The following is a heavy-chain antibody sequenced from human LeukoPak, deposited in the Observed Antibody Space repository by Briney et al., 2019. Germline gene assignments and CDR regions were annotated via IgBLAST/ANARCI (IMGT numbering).Heavy chain of an antibody. D-gene: IGHD6-6*01. CDR1: GFTLSSYW. CDR2: INTDGSST. CDR3: ARASAALRGRPDY. V-gene: IGHV3-74*01. J-gene: IGHJ4*02. Sequence: GGSLRLSCAASGFTLSSYWMHWVRQAPGKGLVWVSRINTDGSSTSYADSVKGRFTISRDNAKNTLYLQMNSLRAEDTAVYYCARASAALRGRPDYWGQGTLVTVSS.